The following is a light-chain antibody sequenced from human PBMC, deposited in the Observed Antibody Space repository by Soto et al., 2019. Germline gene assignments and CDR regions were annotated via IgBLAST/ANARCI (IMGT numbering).Light chain of an antibody. CDR3: NSYTSSSTSYV. Sequence: QSALTQPASVSGSPRQSITISCTGTSSDVGGYNFVSWYQQHPGKAPKLLIYDVSDRPSGVSIRFSGSKSGNTASLTISGLQAEDEADYYCNSYTSSSTSYVFGSGTKVTVL. J-gene: IGLJ1*01. V-gene: IGLV2-14*03. CDR2: DVS. CDR1: SSDVGGYNF.